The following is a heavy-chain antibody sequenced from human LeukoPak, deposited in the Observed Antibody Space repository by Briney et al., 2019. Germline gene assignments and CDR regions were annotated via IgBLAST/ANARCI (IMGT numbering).Heavy chain of an antibody. CDR1: GFTFSTYW. Sequence: GGSLRLSCAASGFTFSTYWMHWVRQAPGKGLVWVSRINSDGSSTSYADSVKGRFTISRDNAKNTLYLQMNSLRAEDTAAYYCARVIAGYCSGGSCRYFDSWGQGTLVTVSS. CDR2: INSDGSST. D-gene: IGHD2-15*01. J-gene: IGHJ4*02. V-gene: IGHV3-74*01. CDR3: ARVIAGYCSGGSCRYFDS.